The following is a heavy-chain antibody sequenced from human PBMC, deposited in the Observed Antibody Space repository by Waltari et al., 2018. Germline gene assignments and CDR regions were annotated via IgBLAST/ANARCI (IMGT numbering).Heavy chain of an antibody. V-gene: IGHV4-34*01. CDR3: ARLALRYFDWLLDY. D-gene: IGHD3-9*01. CDR2: INHSGST. CDR1: GGSFSGSY. J-gene: IGHJ4*02. Sequence: QVQLQQWGAGLLKPSETLSLTCAVYGGSFSGSYWSWIRQPPGKGLEWIGEINHSGSTNYNPSLKSRVTISVDTSKNQFSLKLSSVTAADTAVYYCARLALRYFDWLLDYWGQGTLVTVSS.